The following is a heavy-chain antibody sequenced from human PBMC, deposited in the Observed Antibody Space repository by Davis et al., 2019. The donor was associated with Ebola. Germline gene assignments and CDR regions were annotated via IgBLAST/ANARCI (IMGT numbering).Heavy chain of an antibody. CDR1: GFTFSNAW. CDR3: ITASQAVTPDAFDI. J-gene: IGHJ3*02. Sequence: GESLKISCAASGFTFSNAWMSWVRQAPGKGLEWVGRIKSKTDGGTTDYAAPVKGRFTISRDDSKNTLYLQMNSLKTEDTAVYYCITASQAVTPDAFDIWGQGTMVTVSS. V-gene: IGHV3-15*01. CDR2: IKSKTDGGTT. D-gene: IGHD4-17*01.